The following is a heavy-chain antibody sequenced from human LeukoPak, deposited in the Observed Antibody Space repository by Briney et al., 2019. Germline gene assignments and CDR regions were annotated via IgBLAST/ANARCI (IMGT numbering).Heavy chain of an antibody. V-gene: IGHV3-33*01. D-gene: IGHD2-21*02. CDR2: IWFDGSYK. CDR1: GFTFSSYG. Sequence: GGSLRLSCAASGFTFSSYGMHWVRQAPGNGLEWVAVIWFDGSYKYYADSVKGRFTISRDNSKNTLYLQMNSLRAEDTAVYYCARDASRWDCGGDCYLDYWGQGTLVTVSS. CDR3: ARDASRWDCGGDCYLDY. J-gene: IGHJ4*02.